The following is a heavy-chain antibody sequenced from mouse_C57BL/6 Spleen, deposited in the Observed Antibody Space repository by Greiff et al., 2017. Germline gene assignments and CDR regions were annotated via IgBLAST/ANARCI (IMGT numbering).Heavy chain of an antibody. V-gene: IGHV1-66*01. J-gene: IGHJ2*01. CDR2: IYPGSGNT. Sequence: VKLLESGPELVKPGASVKISCKASGYSFTSYYIHWVKQRPGQGLEWIGWIYPGSGNTKYNEKFKGKATLTADTSSSTAYMQLSSLTSEDSAVYYCARGMGYFDYWGQGTTLTVSS. CDR1: GYSFTSYY. CDR3: ARGMGYFDY. D-gene: IGHD2-3*01.